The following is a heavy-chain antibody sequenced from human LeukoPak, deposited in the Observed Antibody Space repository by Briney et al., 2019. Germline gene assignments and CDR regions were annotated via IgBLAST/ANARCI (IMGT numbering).Heavy chain of an antibody. CDR2: ISAYNGNT. V-gene: IGHV1-18*01. D-gene: IGHD6-13*01. CDR3: AREYSSPGDVFDI. Sequence: GASVTVSCKASGYTFTSYGISWVRQAPGQGLEWMGWISAYNGNTNYAQKLQGRVTMTTDTSSSTAYMELRSLRSDDTAVYYCAREYSSPGDVFDIWGQGTMVTVSS. J-gene: IGHJ3*02. CDR1: GYTFTSYG.